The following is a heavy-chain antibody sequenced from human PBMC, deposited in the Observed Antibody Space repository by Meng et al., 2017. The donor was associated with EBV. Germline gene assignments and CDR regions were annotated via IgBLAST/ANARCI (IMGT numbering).Heavy chain of an antibody. CDR3: ARDPAGAVAGTHFDY. D-gene: IGHD6-19*01. CDR2: INPSGGST. V-gene: IGHV1-46*01. CDR1: GYTFTSYY. Sequence: QARLVQSGAKVTKPGASVKVSCKASGYTFTSYYMHWVRQAPGQGLEWMGIINPSGGSTSYAQKFQGRVTMTRDTSTSTVYMELSSLRSEDTAVYYCARDPAGAVAGTHFDYWGQGTLVTVSS. J-gene: IGHJ4*02.